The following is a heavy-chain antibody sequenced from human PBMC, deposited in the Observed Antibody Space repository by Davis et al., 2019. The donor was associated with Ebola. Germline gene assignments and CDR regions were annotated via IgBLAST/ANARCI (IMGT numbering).Heavy chain of an antibody. J-gene: IGHJ4*02. CDR3: ARGGDYYDNYFDY. D-gene: IGHD3-22*01. Sequence: SVKVSCKASGGTFDTFAISWVRQAPGQGLEWMGRIIPILGIANYAQKFQGRVTITADESTSTAYMELSSLRSEDTAVYYCARGGDYYDNYFDYWGQGTLVTVSS. CDR2: IIPILGIA. V-gene: IGHV1-69*04. CDR1: GGTFDTFA.